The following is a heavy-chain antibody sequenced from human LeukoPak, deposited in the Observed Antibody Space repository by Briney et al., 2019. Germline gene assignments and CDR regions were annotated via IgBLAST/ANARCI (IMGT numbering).Heavy chain of an antibody. CDR3: ARGPGGRSGYYPLEDYYYYYYMDV. CDR1: GYTFTGNF. J-gene: IGHJ6*03. CDR2: INPNNGNT. V-gene: IGHV1-18*04. D-gene: IGHD3-22*01. Sequence: GASVKISCKTSGYTFTGNFMHWVRQAPGQGPEWMGWINPNNGNTNYAQKLQGRVTMTTDTSTSTAYMELRSLRSDDTAVYYCARGPGGRSGYYPLEDYYYYYYMDVWGKGTTVTVSS.